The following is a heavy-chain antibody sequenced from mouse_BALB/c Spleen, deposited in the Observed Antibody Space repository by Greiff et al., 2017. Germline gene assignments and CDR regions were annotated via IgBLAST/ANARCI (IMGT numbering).Heavy chain of an antibody. Sequence: EVQVVESGGGLVKPGGSLKLSCAASGFAFSSYDMSWVRQTPEKRLEWVAYISSGGGSTYYPDTVKGRFTISRDNAKNTLNLQMSSLKSEDTAMYYCARHYYGSSFDYWGQGTTLTVSS. CDR2: ISSGGGST. CDR3: ARHYYGSSFDY. V-gene: IGHV5-12-1*01. D-gene: IGHD1-1*01. J-gene: IGHJ2*01. CDR1: GFAFSSYD.